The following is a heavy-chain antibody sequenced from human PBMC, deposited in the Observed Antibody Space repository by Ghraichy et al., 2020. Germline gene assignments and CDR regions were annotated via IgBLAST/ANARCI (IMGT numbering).Heavy chain of an antibody. CDR2: IYWNDDK. J-gene: IGHJ6*02. Sequence: SGPTLVKPTQTLTLTCTFSGFSLSTSGVGVGWIRQPPGKALEWLALIYWNDDKRYSPSLKSRLTITKDTSKNQVVLTMTNMDPVDTATYYCAHSHIAARPDELGWTYYYCGMDVWGQGTTVTVSS. CDR1: GFSLSTSGVG. D-gene: IGHD6-6*01. CDR3: AHSHIAARPDELGWTYYYCGMDV. V-gene: IGHV2-5*01.